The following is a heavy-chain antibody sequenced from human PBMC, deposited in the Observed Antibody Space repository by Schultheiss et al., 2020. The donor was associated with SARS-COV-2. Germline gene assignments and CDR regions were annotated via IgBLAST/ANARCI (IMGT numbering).Heavy chain of an antibody. Sequence: SQTLSLTCTVSGGSISSSSYYWGWIRQPPGKGLEWIGYIYYSGSTYYNPSLKSRVTISVDTSKNQFSLKLSSVTAADTAVYYCARPLGYCSGGSCHVPAFDIWSQGTMVTVSS. CDR1: GGSISSSSYY. V-gene: IGHV4-39*01. D-gene: IGHD2-15*01. J-gene: IGHJ3*02. CDR3: ARPLGYCSGGSCHVPAFDI. CDR2: IYYSGST.